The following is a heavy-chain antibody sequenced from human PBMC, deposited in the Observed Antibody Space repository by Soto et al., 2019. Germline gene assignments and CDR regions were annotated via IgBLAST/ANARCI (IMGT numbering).Heavy chain of an antibody. CDR2: ISYDGSNK. CDR3: AKDALGAIPS. CDR1: GFTFSSYG. J-gene: IGHJ4*02. D-gene: IGHD3-16*01. V-gene: IGHV3-30*18. Sequence: QVQLVESGGGVVQPGRSLRLSCAASGFTFSSYGMHWVRQAPGTGLEWVAVISYDGSNKYYADSVKGRFTISRDNSKNTLYLQMNSLRAEDTAVYYCAKDALGAIPSWGQGTLVTVSS.